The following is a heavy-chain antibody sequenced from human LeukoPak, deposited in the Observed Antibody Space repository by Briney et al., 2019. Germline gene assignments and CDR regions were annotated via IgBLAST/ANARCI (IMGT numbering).Heavy chain of an antibody. CDR2: IDYSGST. J-gene: IGHJ6*03. V-gene: IGHV4-59*08. D-gene: IGHD3-10*01. CDR3: AKSGSYYYYYYMDV. Sequence: PSETLSLTCTVSGDSISSYYWSWIRQPPGKGLEWIGYIDYSGSTSYSPSLKSRVTMSVDTSKKQFSLKLTSVTAADTAVYYCAKSGSYYYYYYMDVWGKGTTVTVSS. CDR1: GDSISSYY.